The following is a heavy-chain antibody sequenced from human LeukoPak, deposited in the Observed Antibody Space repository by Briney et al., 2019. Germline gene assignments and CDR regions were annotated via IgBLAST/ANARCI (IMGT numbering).Heavy chain of an antibody. CDR3: ARERGYSGSYYWTYYYYYMDV. V-gene: IGHV4-61*02. D-gene: IGHD1-26*01. CDR1: GGSISSSSYY. J-gene: IGHJ6*03. Sequence: SETLSLTCTVSGGSISSSSYYWSWIRQPAGKGLEWIGRIYTSGSTNYNPSLKSRVTMSVDTSKNQFSLKLSSVTAADTAVYYCARERGYSGSYYWTYYYYYMDVWGKGTTVTISS. CDR2: IYTSGST.